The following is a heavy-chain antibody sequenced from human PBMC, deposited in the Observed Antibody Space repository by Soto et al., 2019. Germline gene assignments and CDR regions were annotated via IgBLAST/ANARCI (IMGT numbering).Heavy chain of an antibody. CDR1: GGTFSSYA. V-gene: IGHV1-69*12. CDR2: IIPIFGTA. CDR3: ASSPNYYDSSGYNFQH. D-gene: IGHD3-22*01. Sequence: QVQLVQSRAEVKKPGSSVKVSCKASGGTFSSYAISWVRQAPGQGLEWMGGIIPIFGTANYAQKFQGRVTITADESTSTAYMELSSLRSEDTAVYYCASSPNYYDSSGYNFQHWGQGTLVTVSS. J-gene: IGHJ1*01.